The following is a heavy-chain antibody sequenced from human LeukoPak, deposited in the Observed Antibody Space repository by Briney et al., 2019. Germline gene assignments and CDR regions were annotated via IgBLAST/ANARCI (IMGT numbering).Heavy chain of an antibody. D-gene: IGHD3-10*01. V-gene: IGHV4-61*02. J-gene: IGHJ5*02. CDR3: ARDRGANYGSVFDP. Sequence: SETLSLTCTVSGGSISRGPYYWSWIRQPARNGLEWIGRIYNSANTDYNPSLKRRITISVDTSKNQFSLKLNSVTAADTAVYYCARDRGANYGSVFDPWGQGTLVSVSS. CDR2: IYNSANT. CDR1: GGSISRGPYY.